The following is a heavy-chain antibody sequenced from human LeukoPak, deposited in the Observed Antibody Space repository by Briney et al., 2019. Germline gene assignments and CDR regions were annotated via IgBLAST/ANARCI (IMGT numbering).Heavy chain of an antibody. CDR3: ARGAETATLPDY. D-gene: IGHD5-24*01. CDR2: INSDGSST. CDR1: GFTFSSYW. V-gene: IGHV3-74*01. Sequence: GGSLRLSCAASGFTFSSYWMHWVRQAPGKGLVWVSRINSDGSSTTYADSVKGRFTISRDNAKNTLYLQMNSLRTEDTAVYYCARGAETATLPDYWGQGTLVIVSS. J-gene: IGHJ4*02.